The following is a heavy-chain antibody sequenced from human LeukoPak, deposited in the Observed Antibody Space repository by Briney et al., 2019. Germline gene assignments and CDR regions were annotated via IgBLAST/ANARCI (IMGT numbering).Heavy chain of an antibody. CDR1: GGYISSYY. CDR3: ARGARGVRDAFDI. V-gene: IGHV4-59*01. CDR2: IYYSGST. Sequence: ASETLSLTCTVSGGYISSYYWSWIRQPPGKGLEWIGYIYYSGSTNYNPSLKSRVTIPVDTSKNQFSLKLSSVTAADTAVYYCARGARGVRDAFDIWGQGTMVTVSS. D-gene: IGHD3-10*01. J-gene: IGHJ3*02.